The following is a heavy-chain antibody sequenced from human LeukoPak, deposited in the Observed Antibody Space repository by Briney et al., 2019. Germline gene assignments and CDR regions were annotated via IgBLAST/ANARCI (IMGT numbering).Heavy chain of an antibody. CDR3: ARHRSKWLQSSFDY. CDR2: IFYSGNT. V-gene: IGHV4-39*01. J-gene: IGHJ4*02. D-gene: IGHD5-24*01. CDR1: GGSINSSSYY. Sequence: PSETLSLTCTVSGGSINSSSYYWGWIRQPPGKGLEWIGSIFYSGNTYDNPSLKSRVTISVDTSKNQFSLKLNSVTAADTAVYYCARHRSKWLQSSFDYWGQGTLVTVSS.